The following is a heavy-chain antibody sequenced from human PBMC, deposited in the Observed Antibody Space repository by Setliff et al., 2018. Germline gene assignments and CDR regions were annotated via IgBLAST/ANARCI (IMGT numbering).Heavy chain of an antibody. CDR3: MRLVRFCSRTVCQRTSGDEA. Sequence: GGLVKVSCKASGYTFRQSIVSWVRQAPGQGLEWLGWIGVYSGNTYSAQRFQGRVSLTTDESTNTAYLELRGLRSDDTAVYYCMRLVRFCSRTVCQRTSGDEAWGQGTLVTVSS. CDR2: IGVYSGNT. CDR1: GYTFRQSI. D-gene: IGHD3-3*01. V-gene: IGHV1-18*01. J-gene: IGHJ5*02.